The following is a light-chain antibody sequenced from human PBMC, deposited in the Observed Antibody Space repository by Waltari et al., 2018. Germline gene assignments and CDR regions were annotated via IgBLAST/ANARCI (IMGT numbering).Light chain of an antibody. CDR3: QQRADLPLT. Sequence: EIVLTQSPATLSLSAGGRATLSCRASQSIQRYLGWYQQKPGQAPRLLIYHAYNRATGVPARFSGSESETDFTLTISSLKPEDSAIYYCQQRADLPLTFGGGTTVEIK. CDR2: HAY. CDR1: QSIQRY. J-gene: IGKJ4*01. V-gene: IGKV3-11*01.